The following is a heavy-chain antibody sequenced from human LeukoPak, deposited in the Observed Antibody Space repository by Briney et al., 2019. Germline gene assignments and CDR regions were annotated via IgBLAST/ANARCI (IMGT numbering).Heavy chain of an antibody. CDR2: VSPDGVTT. CDR3: TRTLCTSTSNCFDY. V-gene: IGHV3-74*01. D-gene: IGHD2-2*01. J-gene: IGHJ4*02. Sequence: GGSLRLSCAASGFTFSTYWMHWVRQAPGERLVWLSDVSPDGVTTTYADFVKGRFTISRDNAKNTLYLQMNSLRVEDTAVYYCTRTLCTSTSNCFDYWGQGALVAVSS. CDR1: GFTFSTYW.